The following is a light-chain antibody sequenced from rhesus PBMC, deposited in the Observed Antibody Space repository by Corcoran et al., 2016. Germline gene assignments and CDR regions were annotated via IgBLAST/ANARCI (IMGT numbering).Light chain of an antibody. Sequence: QVILTQSPATLSLSPGERATLSCRACQSVSSYLAWYQQKPGQAPRLLIYGASSRATGIPDRFSGSGSGTDFTLTISSLEPEDVGVYHCYQHSSGYSFGQGTKVEIK. CDR2: GAS. CDR1: QSVSSY. CDR3: YQHSSGYS. V-gene: IGKV3-10*01. J-gene: IGKJ2*01.